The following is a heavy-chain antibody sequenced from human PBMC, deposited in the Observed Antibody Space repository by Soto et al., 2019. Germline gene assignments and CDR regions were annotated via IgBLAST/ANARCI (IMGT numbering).Heavy chain of an antibody. J-gene: IGHJ6*02. V-gene: IGHV3-23*01. D-gene: IGHD2-15*01. CDR1: GFTFSSYA. CDR3: AKDCSGGSCYSGFYYGMDV. CDR2: ISGSGGST. Sequence: GGSLRLSCAASGFTFSSYAMSWVRQAPGKGLEWVSAISGSGGSTYYADSVKGRFTISRDNSKNTLYLQMNSLRAEDTAVYYCAKDCSGGSCYSGFYYGMDVWGQGTTVTV.